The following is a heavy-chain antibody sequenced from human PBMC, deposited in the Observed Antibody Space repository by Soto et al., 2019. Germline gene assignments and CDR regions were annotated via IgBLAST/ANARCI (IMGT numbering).Heavy chain of an antibody. D-gene: IGHD6-19*01. J-gene: IGHJ6*02. V-gene: IGHV1-69*12. CDR1: GGTFRTYA. CDR2: IIPIFGTV. Sequence: QVQLLQSGAEVKKPGSSVRVSCEASGGTFRTYAISWVRQAPGQGLEWMGEIIPIFGTVNYAQKFQGRVTITADESTTTVYMGLRSLRSEDPAVYYCARGAVAGTPTSYYYCGMEVWGQGTTVTVSS. CDR3: ARGAVAGTPTSYYYCGMEV.